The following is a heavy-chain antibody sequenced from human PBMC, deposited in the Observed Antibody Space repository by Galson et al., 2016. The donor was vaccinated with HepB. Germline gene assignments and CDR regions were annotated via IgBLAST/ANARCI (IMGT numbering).Heavy chain of an antibody. V-gene: IGHV3-74*01. CDR2: IEGDGTSP. J-gene: IGHJ4*02. Sequence: LRLSCAVSGFTFRNHQMHWIRQVPGKGLMWVARIEGDGTSPIYAPSVKGRFTISSDSAENTVYLQMNRLRAEDTALYYCARDLSGPDHWGQGTQVTVSP. CDR1: GFTFRNHQ. CDR3: ARDLSGPDH.